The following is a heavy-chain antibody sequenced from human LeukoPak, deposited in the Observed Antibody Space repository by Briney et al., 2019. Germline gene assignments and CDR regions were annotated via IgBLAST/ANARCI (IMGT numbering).Heavy chain of an antibody. Sequence: SETLSLTCTVSGGSISSSTYYWGWIRQPPGKGLECIGSIYYTGSTYYNPSLKSRVTILVDTSKNQFSLKLSSVTAADTAVYYCAKAGTTGIHHWFDPWGQGNLVTVSS. CDR1: GGSISSSTYY. CDR2: IYYTGST. CDR3: AKAGTTGIHHWFDP. D-gene: IGHD1-1*01. J-gene: IGHJ5*02. V-gene: IGHV4-39*07.